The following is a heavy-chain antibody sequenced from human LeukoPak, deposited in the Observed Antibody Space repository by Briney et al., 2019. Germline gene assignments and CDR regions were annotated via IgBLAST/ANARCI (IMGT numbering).Heavy chain of an antibody. CDR2: VSDSGRS. J-gene: IGHJ2*01. CDR1: GGSLNNDF. CDR3: TRSEGVVGAPFYL. Sequence: SEPLSLTCGVSGGSLNNDFWGWIRQAPGKGLEWIGEVSDSGRSNYNPSLESRPTISVDTSKDQFSLNLYSVTAADTAVYYCTRSEGVVGAPFYLWGRGTLVTVSS. D-gene: IGHD3-10*01. V-gene: IGHV4-34*01.